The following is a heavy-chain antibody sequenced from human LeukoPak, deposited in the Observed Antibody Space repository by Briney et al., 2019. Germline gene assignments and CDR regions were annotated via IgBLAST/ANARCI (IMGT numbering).Heavy chain of an antibody. CDR1: GGSISSYY. CDR3: ARSITGTTGDY. Sequence: SETLSLTCTVSGGSISSYYWSRIRQPPGKGLEWIGYISYSGSTNYNPSLKSRVTISVDTSKNQFSLKLSSVTTADTAVYYCARSITGTTGDYWGQGTLVTVSS. V-gene: IGHV4-59*01. CDR2: ISYSGST. D-gene: IGHD1-7*01. J-gene: IGHJ4*02.